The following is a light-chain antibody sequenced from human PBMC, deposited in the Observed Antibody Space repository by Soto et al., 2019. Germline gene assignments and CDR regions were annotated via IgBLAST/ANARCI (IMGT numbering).Light chain of an antibody. J-gene: IGKJ1*01. V-gene: IGKV3-15*01. Sequence: EIVMTQSPASLSASPGERITLSCKASQSIANNLAWHQQKPGQAPRLLMYAASTRATGIPVRFSGSGSETEFTLTIRSLQSEDSALYYCHQYNNWPWTFGQGTKVDIK. CDR3: HQYNNWPWT. CDR2: AAS. CDR1: QSIANN.